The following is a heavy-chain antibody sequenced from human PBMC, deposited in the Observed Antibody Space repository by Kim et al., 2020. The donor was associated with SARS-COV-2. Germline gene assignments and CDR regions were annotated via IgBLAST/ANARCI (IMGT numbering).Heavy chain of an antibody. D-gene: IGHD3-10*01. CDR1: GFTFDDYA. CDR2: ISWNSGSI. CDR3: AKGRGLYYYGSGSYYSYGMDV. Sequence: GGSLRLSCAASGFTFDDYAMHWVRQAPGKGLEWVSGISWNSGSIGYADSVKGRFTISRDNAKNSLYLQMNSLRAEDTALYYCAKGRGLYYYGSGSYYSYGMDVWGQGTTVTVSS. J-gene: IGHJ6*02. V-gene: IGHV3-9*01.